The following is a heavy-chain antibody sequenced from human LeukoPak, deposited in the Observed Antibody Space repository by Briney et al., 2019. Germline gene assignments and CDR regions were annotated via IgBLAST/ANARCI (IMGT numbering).Heavy chain of an antibody. CDR2: INHSGST. D-gene: IGHD5-24*01. CDR3: ARGWEMATITYDY. J-gene: IGHJ4*02. V-gene: IGHV4-34*01. Sequence: SETLSLTCAVYGGSFSGYYWSWIRQPPGKGLEWIGEINHSGSTNYNPSLKSRVTISVDTSKNQFSLKLSSVTAADTAVYYCARGWEMATITYDYWGQGTLVTVSS. CDR1: GGSFSGYY.